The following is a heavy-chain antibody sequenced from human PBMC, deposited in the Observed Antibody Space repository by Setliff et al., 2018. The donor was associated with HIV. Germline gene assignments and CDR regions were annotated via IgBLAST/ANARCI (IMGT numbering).Heavy chain of an antibody. CDR2: IKEDGSEK. D-gene: IGHD3-10*01. J-gene: IGHJ6*02. V-gene: IGHV3-7*05. CDR3: ARARDDSYGSGSYYKGMDV. Sequence: GSLRLSCAASGFLFHTYWMCWVRQAPGKGLEWVANIKEDGSEKYYVDSVRGRFTISRDNAENSLYLQMNSLRAEDTALYYCARARDDSYGSGSYYKGMDVWGQGTTVTVSS. CDR1: GFLFHTYW.